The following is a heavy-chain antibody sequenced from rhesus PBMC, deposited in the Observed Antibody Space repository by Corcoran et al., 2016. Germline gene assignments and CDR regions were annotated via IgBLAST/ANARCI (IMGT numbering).Heavy chain of an antibody. D-gene: IGHD3-9*01. CDR1: GFRFSTYG. Sequence: EVQLVATGGGLVPPGGSLTFSCTASGFRFSTYGMSWVRQAPGKGLECVSAINKGESSTYYADSVKGRFTISRDNSKNTLSLQMNSLRAEDTAVYYCAKDGTVTRYYFDYWGQGVLVTVSS. CDR2: INKGESST. J-gene: IGHJ4*01. V-gene: IGHV3S5*01. CDR3: AKDGTVTRYYFDY.